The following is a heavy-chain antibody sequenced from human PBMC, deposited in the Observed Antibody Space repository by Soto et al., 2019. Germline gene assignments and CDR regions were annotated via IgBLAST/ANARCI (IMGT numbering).Heavy chain of an antibody. D-gene: IGHD2-15*01. J-gene: IGHJ3*02. CDR2: IYYSGST. V-gene: IGHV4-61*01. CDR3: AREGYCSGGSCDDAFDI. CDR1: GGSVSSGSYY. Sequence: QVQLQESGPGLVKPSETLSLTCTVSGGSVSSGSYYWSWIRQPPGKGLGGIGYIYYSGSTNYNPSLKSRVTISVDTSKNQFSLKLSSVTAADTAVYYCAREGYCSGGSCDDAFDIWGQGTMVTVSS.